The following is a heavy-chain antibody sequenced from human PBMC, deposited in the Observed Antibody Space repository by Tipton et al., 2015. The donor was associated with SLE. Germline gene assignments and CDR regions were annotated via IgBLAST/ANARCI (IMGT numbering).Heavy chain of an antibody. Sequence: SLRLSCAASGLTLSDAWMSWVRQAPGKGLEWVGRTKSNFDGATKEYAAPVKGRFTISRDDSEDTLYLQMNSLKTEDTAVYYCAADLRMATWDAFGIWGQGTMVTVSS. J-gene: IGHJ3*02. CDR1: GLTLSDAW. CDR2: TKSNFDGATK. D-gene: IGHD5-24*01. V-gene: IGHV3-15*01. CDR3: AADLRMATWDAFGI.